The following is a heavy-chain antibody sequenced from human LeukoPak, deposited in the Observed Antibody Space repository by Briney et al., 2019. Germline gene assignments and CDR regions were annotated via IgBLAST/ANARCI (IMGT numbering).Heavy chain of an antibody. CDR1: GFTVGSNY. V-gene: IGHV3-66*01. D-gene: IGHD4-23*01. Sequence: GGSLRLSCAASGFTVGSNYMSRVRQAPGEGLEWVSVIYSGGSTYYADSVKGRFTISRDNSKNTLYLQMNSLRAEDTAVYYCARGGSGGNSELVYWGQGTLVTVSS. CDR2: IYSGGST. J-gene: IGHJ4*02. CDR3: ARGGSGGNSELVY.